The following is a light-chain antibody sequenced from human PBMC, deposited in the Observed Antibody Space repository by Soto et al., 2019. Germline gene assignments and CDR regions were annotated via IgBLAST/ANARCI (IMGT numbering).Light chain of an antibody. CDR3: QVWDSGSDHRV. V-gene: IGLV3-21*04. Sequence: SYELTQPPSVSVAPGKTARITCGGNNIGRKSVHWFQQKPGQAPVLVIYYDSDRPSGIPERFSGSNSGNTATLTISRVEAGDEADYYCQVWDSGSDHRVFGGGTKVTVL. J-gene: IGLJ3*02. CDR1: NIGRKS. CDR2: YDS.